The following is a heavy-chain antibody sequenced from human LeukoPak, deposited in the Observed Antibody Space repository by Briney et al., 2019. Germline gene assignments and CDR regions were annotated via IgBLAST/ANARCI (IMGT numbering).Heavy chain of an antibody. CDR2: ITGTSTYK. J-gene: IGHJ6*03. D-gene: IGHD6-13*01. CDR3: AKWYSMWTHMDV. Sequence: GGSLRLSCAASGSGFTFSTYSMNWVRQAPGKGLEWVSSITGTSTYKYYADSVKGRFTISRDNAKNSLYLQMNSLRAEDTAVYYCAKWYSMWTHMDVWGNGTTVTVSS. CDR1: GSGFTFSTYS. V-gene: IGHV3-21*04.